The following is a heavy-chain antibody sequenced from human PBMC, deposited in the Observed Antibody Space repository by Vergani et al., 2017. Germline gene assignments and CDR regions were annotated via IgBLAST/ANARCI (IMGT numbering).Heavy chain of an antibody. J-gene: IGHJ4*02. CDR1: GFTFRNYA. D-gene: IGHD5-12*01. Sequence: VQLLESGGGLAQPGGSLRLSCEASGFTFRNYAITWVRQAPGKGLEWVSIISDNGGTTYYADSVKGRFTISRDNSKNTLHLQMNSLRADDTAVYYCTKGSRGYTGYFFDYWGQGTLATVSS. CDR3: TKGSRGYTGYFFDY. V-gene: IGHV3-23*01. CDR2: ISDNGGTT.